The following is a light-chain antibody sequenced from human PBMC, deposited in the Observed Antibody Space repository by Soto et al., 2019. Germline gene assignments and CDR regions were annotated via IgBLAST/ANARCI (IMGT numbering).Light chain of an antibody. CDR3: QQRHMWSIT. CDR1: QSFRGL. CDR2: DAY. V-gene: IGKV3-11*01. J-gene: IGKJ5*01. Sequence: EVLLKQSPVTLSLAPGERSTVSCRASQSFRGLLAWYQQKPGQAPRLLIYDAYNRATGIPPRFSGSGSGTDFTLTISSLEPQDSAVYYCQQRHMWSITFGQGTRLEI.